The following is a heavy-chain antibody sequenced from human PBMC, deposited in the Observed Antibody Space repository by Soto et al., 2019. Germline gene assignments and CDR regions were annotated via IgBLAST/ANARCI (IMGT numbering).Heavy chain of an antibody. D-gene: IGHD3-3*01. Sequence: QLHLVQSGAVVKKPGASVTVSCSASGYPVTAYYMHWVRQAPGRGLEWMGGINPATGAAKYTQAFQCSVTMTRDTSTSTVFIELIGLTSEDTAVFYWARGGGVGVAGSAAFDMWGQGTLVTVSS. J-gene: IGHJ3*02. CDR2: INPATGAA. V-gene: IGHV1-2*02. CDR3: ARGGGVGVAGSAAFDM. CDR1: GYPVTAYY.